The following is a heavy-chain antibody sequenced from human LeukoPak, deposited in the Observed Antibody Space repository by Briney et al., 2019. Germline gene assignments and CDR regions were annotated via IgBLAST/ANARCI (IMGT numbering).Heavy chain of an antibody. Sequence: GGSLRLSCAASGFTFSSYWMSWVRQAPGKGLEWVANIKQDGSEKYYVDSVKGRFTISRDNAKNSLYLQMNSLRAEDTAVYYCARDQVRCDIVVVTATIPPLMDVWGQGTTVTVSS. J-gene: IGHJ6*02. D-gene: IGHD2-21*02. CDR2: IKQDGSEK. CDR3: ARDQVRCDIVVVTATIPPLMDV. CDR1: GFTFSSYW. V-gene: IGHV3-7*01.